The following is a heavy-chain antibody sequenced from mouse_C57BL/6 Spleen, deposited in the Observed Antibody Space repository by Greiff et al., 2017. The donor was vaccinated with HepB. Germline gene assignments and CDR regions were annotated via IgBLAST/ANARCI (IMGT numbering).Heavy chain of an antibody. CDR2: IDPSDSYT. CDR1: GYTFTSYW. Sequence: QVQLQQPGAELVMPGASVKLSCKASGYTFTSYWMHWVKQRPGQGLEWIGEIDPSDSYTNYNQKFKGKSTLTVDKSSSTAYMQLSSLTSEDSAVYYCARKDDGYSRWFAYWGQGTLVTVSA. D-gene: IGHD2-3*01. J-gene: IGHJ3*01. V-gene: IGHV1-69*01. CDR3: ARKDDGYSRWFAY.